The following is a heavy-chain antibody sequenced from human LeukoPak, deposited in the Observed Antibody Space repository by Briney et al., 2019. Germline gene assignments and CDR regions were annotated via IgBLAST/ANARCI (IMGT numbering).Heavy chain of an antibody. D-gene: IGHD2-2*01. Sequence: QPGGSLRLSCAASGFTFSSYEMTWVRQAPGKRPEWISYISMGGNTMYYADSVKGRFTISRDNAKNSLYLQMHSLRVEDTAVYYCASGFSGTSYYFYYWGQGTLVSVSS. CDR2: ISMGGNTM. CDR1: GFTFSSYE. J-gene: IGHJ4*02. CDR3: ASGFSGTSYYFYY. V-gene: IGHV3-48*03.